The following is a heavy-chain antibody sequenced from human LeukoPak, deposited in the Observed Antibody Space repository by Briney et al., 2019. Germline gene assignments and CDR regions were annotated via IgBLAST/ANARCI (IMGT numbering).Heavy chain of an antibody. D-gene: IGHD6-13*01. CDR1: GGSISSGDYY. CDR3: ARERPAAGIPTGFDY. J-gene: IGHJ4*02. Sequence: SETLSLTCTVSGGSISSGDYYWSWIRQPPGKGLEWIGYIYYSGSTNYNPSLKSRVTISVDTSKNQFSLKLSSVTAADTAVYYCARERPAAGIPTGFDYWGQGTLVTVSS. CDR2: IYYSGST. V-gene: IGHV4-61*08.